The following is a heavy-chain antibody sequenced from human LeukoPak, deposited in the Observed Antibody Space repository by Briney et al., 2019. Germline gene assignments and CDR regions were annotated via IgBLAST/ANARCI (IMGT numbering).Heavy chain of an antibody. CDR1: VGTFSSYA. J-gene: IGHJ6*03. Sequence: ASVKVSCKASVGTFSSYAISWVRQAPGQGLEWMGGIIPIFGTANYAQKFQGRVTITADKSTSTAYMELSSLRSEDTAVYYCARGRGKENYYYMDVWGKGTTVTVSS. D-gene: IGHD3-16*01. CDR2: IIPIFGTA. V-gene: IGHV1-69*06. CDR3: ARGRGKENYYYMDV.